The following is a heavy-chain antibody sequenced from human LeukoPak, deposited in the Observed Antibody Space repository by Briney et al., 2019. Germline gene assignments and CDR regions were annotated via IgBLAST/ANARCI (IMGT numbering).Heavy chain of an antibody. Sequence: SETLSLTCTVSGGSVSSGSYYWSWIRQPPGKGLEWIGYIYYSGSTNYNPSLKSRVTISVDTSKNQFSLKLSYVTAADTAVYFCARDRVFRGVNAFDIWGHGTMVTVSS. CDR3: ARDRVFRGVNAFDI. CDR2: IYYSGST. CDR1: GGSVSSGSYY. D-gene: IGHD3-10*01. V-gene: IGHV4-61*01. J-gene: IGHJ3*02.